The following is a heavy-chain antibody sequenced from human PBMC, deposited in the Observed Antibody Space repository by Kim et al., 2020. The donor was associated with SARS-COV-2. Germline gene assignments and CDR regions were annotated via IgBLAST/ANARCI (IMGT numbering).Heavy chain of an antibody. Sequence: SETLSLTCTVSGGSISSYYWSWIRQPPGKGLEWLGYIYYSGSTNYNPSLKSRVTISVDTSKNQFSLKLSSVTAADTAVYYCSRDPRGWLQPTAYWYFDLWGRGTLVTVSS. D-gene: IGHD5-12*01. CDR1: GGSISSYY. CDR3: SRDPRGWLQPTAYWYFDL. J-gene: IGHJ2*01. V-gene: IGHV4-59*01. CDR2: IYYSGST.